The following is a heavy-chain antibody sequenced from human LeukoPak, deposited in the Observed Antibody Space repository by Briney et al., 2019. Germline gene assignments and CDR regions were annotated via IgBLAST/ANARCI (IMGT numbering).Heavy chain of an antibody. Sequence: VGSLRLSCAASGFTFSSYGMHWVRQAPAKGLEWVAFIRYDGSNKYYADSVKGRFTISRDTSKNTLYLQMNSLRAEDTAVYYCAKDPCGGDCYSVDYWGQGTLATVSS. D-gene: IGHD2-21*01. CDR2: IRYDGSNK. CDR1: GFTFSSYG. CDR3: AKDPCGGDCYSVDY. J-gene: IGHJ4*02. V-gene: IGHV3-30*02.